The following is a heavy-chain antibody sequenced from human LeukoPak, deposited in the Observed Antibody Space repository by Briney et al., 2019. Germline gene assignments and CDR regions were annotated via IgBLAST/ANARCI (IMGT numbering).Heavy chain of an antibody. V-gene: IGHV3-21*01. D-gene: IGHD1-26*01. CDR1: GFTFSSYS. Sequence: GGSLRLSCAASGFTFSSYSMNWVRQAPGKGLEWVSSISSSSSYIYYADSVKGRFTISRDNAKSSLYLQMNSLRAEDTAVYYCAREQWELLMAAYWGQGTLVTVSS. CDR3: AREQWELLMAAY. CDR2: ISSSSSYI. J-gene: IGHJ4*02.